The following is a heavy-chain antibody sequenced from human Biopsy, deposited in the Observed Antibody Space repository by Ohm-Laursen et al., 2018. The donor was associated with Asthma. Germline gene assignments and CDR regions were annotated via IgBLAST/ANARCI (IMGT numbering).Heavy chain of an antibody. CDR3: AKDVFPGWELRRGPDY. CDR2: ISFDGSNK. J-gene: IGHJ4*02. D-gene: IGHD1-26*01. Sequence: LSLTCAASGFTFSNYGMHWVRQAPGKGLDWVAVISFDGSNKNYTDSVKGRFTISRDNSRNTLHLRMNSLRAEDTAVYYCAKDVFPGWELRRGPDYWGQGTLVTVSS. CDR1: GFTFSNYG. V-gene: IGHV3-30*18.